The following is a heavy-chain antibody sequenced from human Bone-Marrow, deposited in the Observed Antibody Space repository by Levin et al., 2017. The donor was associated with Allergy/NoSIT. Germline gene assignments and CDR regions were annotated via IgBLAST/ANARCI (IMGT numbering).Heavy chain of an antibody. J-gene: IGHJ4*02. CDR2: MNPNSGNT. CDR3: ARGGSLQQLVRNGVDY. Sequence: GASVKVSCKASGYTFTSYDINWVRQATGQGLEWMGWMNPNSGNTGYAQKFQGRVTMTRNTSISTAYMELSSLRSEDTAVYYCARGGSLQQLVRNGVDYWGQGTLVTVSS. V-gene: IGHV1-8*01. CDR1: GYTFTSYD. D-gene: IGHD6-13*01.